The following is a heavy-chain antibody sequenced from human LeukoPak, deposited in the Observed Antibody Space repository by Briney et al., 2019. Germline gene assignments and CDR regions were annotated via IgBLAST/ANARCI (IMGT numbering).Heavy chain of an antibody. V-gene: IGHV4-34*01. J-gene: IGHJ4*02. D-gene: IGHD3-22*01. CDR3: ARAYYYDSSGYYYFDY. CDR1: GGSFSGYY. CDR2: INHSGST. Sequence: SETLSLTCAVYGGSFSGYYWSWIRQPLGKRLEWIGEINHSGSTNYNPSLKSRVTISVDTSKNQFSLKLSSVTAADTAVYYCARAYYYDSSGYYYFDYWGQGTLVTVSS.